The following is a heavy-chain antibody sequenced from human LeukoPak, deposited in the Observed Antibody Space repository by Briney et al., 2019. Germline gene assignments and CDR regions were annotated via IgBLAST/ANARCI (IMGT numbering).Heavy chain of an antibody. CDR1: GASISSDY. CDR2: IYSSETT. V-gene: IGHV4-4*09. D-gene: IGHD3-10*01. CDR3: ARGPGSGWFDP. J-gene: IGHJ5*02. Sequence: SETLSLTCSVSGASISSDYWSWIRQPPGKGLEWIGNIYSSETTKYNPSLRSRATISGDTSKNQFSLKLSSVTAADTAVYYCARGPGSGWFDPWGQGTLVTVSS.